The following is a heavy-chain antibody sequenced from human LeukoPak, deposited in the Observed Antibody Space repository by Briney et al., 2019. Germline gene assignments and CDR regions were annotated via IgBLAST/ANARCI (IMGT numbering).Heavy chain of an antibody. CDR3: ARLGGYSGYDQDGGFDP. V-gene: IGHV4-39*01. CDR1: GGSISGSGHY. J-gene: IGHJ5*02. D-gene: IGHD5-12*01. Sequence: SETLSLTCTVSGGSISGSGHYWGWIRQPPGKGLEWIASMFYSGITYCNPSLRSRVTISVDTSKNQITLRLNSVTAADTAIYYCARLGGYSGYDQDGGFDPWGQGTLVTVSS. CDR2: MFYSGIT.